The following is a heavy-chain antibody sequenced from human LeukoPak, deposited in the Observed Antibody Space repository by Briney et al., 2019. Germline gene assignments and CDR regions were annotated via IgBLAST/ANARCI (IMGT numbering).Heavy chain of an antibody. V-gene: IGHV3-72*01. J-gene: IGHJ4*02. D-gene: IGHD6-19*01. CDR3: VRVGSVAGSDYLDY. CDR2: SRNKAKSYTT. CDR1: GFTFSDHF. Sequence: QPGGSLRLSCAISGFTFSDHFLDWVRQAPGKGLEWVGRSRNKAKSYTTEYAASVEGRFTISRDDSKNSLYLQMDSLKTEDTAVYYCVRVGSVAGSDYLDYWGQGTLVTVSS.